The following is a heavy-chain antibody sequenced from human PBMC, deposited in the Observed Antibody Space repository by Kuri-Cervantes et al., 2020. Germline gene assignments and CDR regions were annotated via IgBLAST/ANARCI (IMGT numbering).Heavy chain of an antibody. CDR2: ISSSSSTI. CDR3: ARGAYGSGRHVDY. D-gene: IGHD3-10*01. Sequence: GESLKISCAASGFTFSSYSMNWVRQAPGKGLEWVSYISSSSSTIYYADSVKGRFTISRDNAKNSLYLQMNSLRDEDTAVYYCARGAYGSGRHVDYWGQGTLVTVSS. J-gene: IGHJ4*02. V-gene: IGHV3-48*02. CDR1: GFTFSSYS.